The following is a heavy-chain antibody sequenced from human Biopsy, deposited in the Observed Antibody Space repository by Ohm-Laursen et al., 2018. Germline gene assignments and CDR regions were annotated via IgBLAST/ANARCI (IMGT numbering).Heavy chain of an antibody. CDR1: GDSVSSNSAA. J-gene: IGHJ5*02. CDR3: ARETPTGIPFNWFDP. D-gene: IGHD1-1*01. V-gene: IGHV6-1*01. Sequence: TLSLTCAISGDSVSSNSAAWNWIRQSPSRGLEWLGRTYYRSKWYNDYAVFVKSRININPDTSKNQFSLQLNSVTPEDTAVYYCARETPTGIPFNWFDPWGQGTLVTVSS. CDR2: TYYRSKWYN.